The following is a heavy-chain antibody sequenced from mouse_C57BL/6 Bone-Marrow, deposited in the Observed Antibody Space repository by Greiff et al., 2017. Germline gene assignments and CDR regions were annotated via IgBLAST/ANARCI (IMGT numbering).Heavy chain of an antibody. CDR2: IDPENGDT. Sequence: VQLQQSGAELVRPGASVKLSCKASGFTITDDCMHWVKQRPEQGLEWIGWIDPENGDTEYASKFQGKATITADTSSNTAYLQLSSLTSGDTAVYYCTTDGGYPYWYAMDYWGQGTSVTVSS. J-gene: IGHJ4*01. CDR3: TTDGGYPYWYAMDY. CDR1: GFTITDDC. D-gene: IGHD1-1*02. V-gene: IGHV14-4*01.